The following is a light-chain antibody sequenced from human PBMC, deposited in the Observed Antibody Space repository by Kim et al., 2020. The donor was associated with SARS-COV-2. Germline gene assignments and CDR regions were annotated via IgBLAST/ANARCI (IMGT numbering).Light chain of an antibody. CDR2: DAS. J-gene: IGKJ2*01. CDR3: QQFDNLPYT. V-gene: IGKV1-33*01. Sequence: SASIGDRVTITCQASQDISNHLNWYQQKPGKAPKLLIYDASKFETGAPSRFRGRGSGSDFTLTISSLQPEDIATYFCQQFDNLPYTFGQGTKLEI. CDR1: QDISNH.